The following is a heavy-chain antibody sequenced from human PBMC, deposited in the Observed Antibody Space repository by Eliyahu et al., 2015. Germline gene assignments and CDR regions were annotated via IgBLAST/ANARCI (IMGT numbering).Heavy chain of an antibody. CDR3: AREGQDEAYYDFWSGYYGHFDY. CDR2: INXGNGNT. J-gene: IGHJ4*02. V-gene: IGHV1-3*01. D-gene: IGHD3-3*01. CDR1: GYTFXXXA. Sequence: QVQLVQSGAEVKKPGXSVKVSCKASGYTFXXXAMHXVRQAPGQRLEWMGWINXGNGNTKYSQKFQGRVTITRDTSASTAYMELSSLRSEDTAVYYCAREGQDEAYYDFWSGYYGHFDYWGQGTLVTVSS.